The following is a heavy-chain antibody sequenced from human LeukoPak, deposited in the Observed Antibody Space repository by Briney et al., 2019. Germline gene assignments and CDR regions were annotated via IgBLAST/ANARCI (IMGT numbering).Heavy chain of an antibody. D-gene: IGHD6-19*01. CDR3: AKRSGYTTGWFFDF. V-gene: IGHV3-23*01. CDR1: GFIFSSYP. Sequence: GGSLRLSCAASGFIFSSYPMSWVRQAPGKGLEWVSSISGSGDNTYYAESVKGRFTISRDNSKNTLFLQMNSLRAEDTAVFYCAKRSGYTTGWFFDFWGQGTLVTVSS. J-gene: IGHJ4*02. CDR2: ISGSGDNT.